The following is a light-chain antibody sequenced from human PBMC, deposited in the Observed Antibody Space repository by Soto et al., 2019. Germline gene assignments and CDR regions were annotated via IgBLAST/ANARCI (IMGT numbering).Light chain of an antibody. V-gene: IGKV3-20*01. CDR2: GAS. CDR1: QSVTSDF. CDR3: QQYGRSSLMFT. J-gene: IGKJ2*01. Sequence: EIVLTQSPGTLSLSPGERATLSCRASQSVTSDFLAWYQQKPGQAPRLLIYGASTRAAGVPDRFSGSGSGTDFTLTIARLEPEDFAGYYCQQYGRSSLMFTFGQGNKLGV.